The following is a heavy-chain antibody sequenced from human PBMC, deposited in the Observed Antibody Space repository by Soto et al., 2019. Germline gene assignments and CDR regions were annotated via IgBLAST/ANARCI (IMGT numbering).Heavy chain of an antibody. Sequence: QVQLVQSGAEVKKPGASVKVSCKASGYTFTSYYMHWVRQAPGQGLEWMGIINHSGGSTSYAQKFQGRVTMTRDTSTSTVYLELSSLRSEDTAVYYCARGATVTTFDYWGQGTLVTVSS. CDR1: GYTFTSYY. CDR2: INHSGGST. D-gene: IGHD4-4*01. CDR3: ARGATVTTFDY. V-gene: IGHV1-46*01. J-gene: IGHJ4*02.